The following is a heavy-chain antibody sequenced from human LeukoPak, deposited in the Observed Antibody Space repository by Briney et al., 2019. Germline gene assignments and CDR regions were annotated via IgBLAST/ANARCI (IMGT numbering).Heavy chain of an antibody. Sequence: GGSLRLSCVASGLTFSSYGMHWVRQAPGKGLEWVAFIRYDGSNKYYADSVKGRFTISRDNSKNTLYLQMNSLRAEDTAVYYCARTRRQLWFVGYWGQGTLVTVSS. V-gene: IGHV3-30*02. CDR2: IRYDGSNK. D-gene: IGHD5-18*01. CDR1: GLTFSSYG. CDR3: ARTRRQLWFVGY. J-gene: IGHJ4*02.